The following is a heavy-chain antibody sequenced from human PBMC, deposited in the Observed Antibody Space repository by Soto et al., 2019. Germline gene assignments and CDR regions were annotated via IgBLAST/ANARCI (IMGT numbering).Heavy chain of an antibody. CDR3: CRRGRVPAAADAFDI. Sequence: PGESLKISCKGSGYSFTSYWIGWVRQMPGKGLEWMGIIYPGDSDTRYSPSFQGQVTISADKSISTAYLQWSSLKASDTAMYYCCRRGRVPAAADAFDIWAQGTMVPVSS. D-gene: IGHD2-2*01. CDR1: GYSFTSYW. J-gene: IGHJ3*02. CDR2: IYPGDSDT. V-gene: IGHV5-51*01.